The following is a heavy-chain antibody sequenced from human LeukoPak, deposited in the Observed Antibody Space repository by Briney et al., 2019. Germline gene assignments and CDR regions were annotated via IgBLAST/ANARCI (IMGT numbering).Heavy chain of an antibody. D-gene: IGHD3-16*01. CDR3: ARPGGYAFDM. J-gene: IGHJ3*02. CDR2: ITYDGTDT. Sequence: GGSLRLSCAASGFSFRSYAFHWVRQAPGKGPEWMAFITYDGTDTYYADSVKGRFTLSRDNSQNTLYLQMNSLRAADTAVYYCARPGGYAFDMWGQGTMVTVSS. V-gene: IGHV3-30*04. CDR1: GFSFRSYA.